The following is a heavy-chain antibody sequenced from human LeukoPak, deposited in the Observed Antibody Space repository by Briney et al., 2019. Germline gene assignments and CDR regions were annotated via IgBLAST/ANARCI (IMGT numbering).Heavy chain of an antibody. Sequence: LGGSLRLSCAASGFTFSSYNMNWVRQAPGKGLEWVSSITSSSIYTFYADSVKGRFTISGDNAKNSLYLQMNSLRAEDTAIYYCARDPYNGNYGDSYYYYMDVWGKGTTVTISS. CDR2: ITSSSIYT. CDR1: GFTFSSYN. J-gene: IGHJ6*03. CDR3: ARDPYNGNYGDSYYYYMDV. D-gene: IGHD1-26*01. V-gene: IGHV3-21*01.